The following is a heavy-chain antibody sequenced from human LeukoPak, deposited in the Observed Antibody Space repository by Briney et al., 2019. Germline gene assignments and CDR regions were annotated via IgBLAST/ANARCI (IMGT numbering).Heavy chain of an antibody. D-gene: IGHD2-8*01. CDR1: GFTFSSYE. CDR3: AISNGYGMDV. V-gene: IGHV3-48*03. J-gene: IGHJ6*02. Sequence: GGSLRLSCAASGFTFSSYEMNWVRQAPGKGLEWVSYISSSGSTIYYADSVEGRFTISRDNAKNSLYLQMNSLRAEDTAVYYCAISNGYGMDVWGQGTTVTVSS. CDR2: ISSSGSTI.